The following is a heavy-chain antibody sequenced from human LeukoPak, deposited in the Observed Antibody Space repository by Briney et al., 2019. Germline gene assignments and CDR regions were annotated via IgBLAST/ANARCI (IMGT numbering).Heavy chain of an antibody. CDR1: GYSFTSYW. V-gene: IGHV5-51*01. CDR2: IYPGDSDT. D-gene: IGHD3-9*01. Sequence: GESLKISCKGSGYSFTSYWIGWVRQMPGKGLEWMGIIYPGDSDTRYSPSFQGQVTISADKSISTAYLQWSSLKASDTAMYYCARPDPNDILTGGMDGLGQGTTVTVSS. CDR3: ARPDPNDILTGGMDG. J-gene: IGHJ6*02.